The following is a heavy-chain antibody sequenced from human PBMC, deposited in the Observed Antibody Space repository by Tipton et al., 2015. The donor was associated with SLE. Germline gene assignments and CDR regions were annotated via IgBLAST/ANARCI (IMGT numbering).Heavy chain of an antibody. D-gene: IGHD1-26*01. CDR2: ISSNGGST. J-gene: IGHJ3*02. CDR3: ARDGVYSGTGTDAFDI. Sequence: SLRLSCAASGFTVSSNYMSWVRQAPGKGLEYVSAISSNGGSTYYADSVKGRFTISRDNSKNSLYLQMNSLRAEDTAVYYCARDGVYSGTGTDAFDIWGQGTMVTVSS. V-gene: IGHV3-64*04. CDR1: GFTVSSNY.